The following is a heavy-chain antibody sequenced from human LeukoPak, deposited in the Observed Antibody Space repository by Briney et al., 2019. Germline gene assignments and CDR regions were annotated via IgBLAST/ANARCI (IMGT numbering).Heavy chain of an antibody. D-gene: IGHD2-15*01. V-gene: IGHV4-34*01. CDR1: GGSFSGYY. J-gene: IGHJ4*02. CDR3: ARLGGLVGSGGS. CDR2: INHSGST. Sequence: SETLSLTCAVYGGSFSGYYWSWIRQPPGKGLEWIGEINHSGSTNYNPSLKSRVTISVDTSKNQFSLKLSSVTAADTAVYYCARLGGLVGSGGSWGQGTLVTVSS.